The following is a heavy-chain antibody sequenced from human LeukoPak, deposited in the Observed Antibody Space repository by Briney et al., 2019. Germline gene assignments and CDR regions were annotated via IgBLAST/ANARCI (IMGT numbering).Heavy chain of an antibody. V-gene: IGHV3-23*01. D-gene: IGHD5-18*01. CDR3: AKEGGYSYGAFDY. CDR1: GFTFSNYP. CDR2: ISGSGGST. J-gene: IGHJ4*02. Sequence: GGSLRLSCEGSGFTFSNYPMSWVRQAPGKGLEWVSAISGSGGSTYYADSVKGRFTISRDNSKNTLYLQMNSLRAEDTAVYYCAKEGGYSYGAFDYWGQGTLVTVSS.